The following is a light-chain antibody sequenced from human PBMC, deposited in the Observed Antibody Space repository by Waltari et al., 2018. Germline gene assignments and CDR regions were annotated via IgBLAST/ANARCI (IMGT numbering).Light chain of an antibody. CDR1: SSDVGRFNY. J-gene: IGLJ3*02. CDR2: DVN. Sequence: QSALTQPRSVSGSPGQSVTISCTGTSSDVGRFNYVSWHQQHPGKAPKLMIYDVNKRPSGVLVRFSGSNSGNTASLTISGLQAEDEADYYCCSYAGSYTLVFGGGTKLTVL. CDR3: CSYAGSYTLV. V-gene: IGLV2-11*01.